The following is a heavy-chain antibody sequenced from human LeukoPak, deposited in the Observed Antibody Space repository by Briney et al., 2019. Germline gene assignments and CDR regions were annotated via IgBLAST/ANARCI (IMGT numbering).Heavy chain of an antibody. CDR2: ISAYNGNT. J-gene: IGHJ3*02. D-gene: IGHD3-9*01. Sequence: ASVKVSCKASGYTFTSYGISWVRQAPGQGLEWMGWISAYNGNTNYALKLQGRVTMTTDTSTSTAYMELRSLRSDDTAVYYCARVATYYDILTGSDIWGQGTMVTVSS. CDR1: GYTFTSYG. V-gene: IGHV1-18*01. CDR3: ARVATYYDILTGSDI.